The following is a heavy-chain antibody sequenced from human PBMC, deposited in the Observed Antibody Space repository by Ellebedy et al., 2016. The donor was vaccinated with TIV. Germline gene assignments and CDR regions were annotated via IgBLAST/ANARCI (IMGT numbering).Heavy chain of an antibody. CDR3: ARIGGYSYGLPFDY. J-gene: IGHJ4*02. V-gene: IGHV2-26*01. CDR1: GFSLTNVRMG. D-gene: IGHD5-18*01. Sequence: SGPTLVKPTETLTLTCTVSGFSLTNVRMGVSWIRQPPGKALEWLAHIFSNDEKSYSTSLKSRLTISKDTSKSQVVLTMANMDPVDTATYYCARIGGYSYGLPFDYWGQGTLVTVSS. CDR2: IFSNDEK.